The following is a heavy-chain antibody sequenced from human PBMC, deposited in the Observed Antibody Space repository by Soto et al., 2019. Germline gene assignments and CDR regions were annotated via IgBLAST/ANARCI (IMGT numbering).Heavy chain of an antibody. CDR1: GFTLSDYY. J-gene: IGHJ4*02. D-gene: IGHD3-9*01. CDR3: ARFRGDGYYNF. CDR2: ISSSGTTI. Sequence: QVQLVESGGGLVKPGGSLRLSCAASGFTLSDYYMTWLRQAPGKGMEWVSDISSSGTTIHYAASVRGRVTISRDNAKTSLWPQMNTLRAEDTAVYYLARFRGDGYYNFWGQGTLVTVSS. V-gene: IGHV3-11*01.